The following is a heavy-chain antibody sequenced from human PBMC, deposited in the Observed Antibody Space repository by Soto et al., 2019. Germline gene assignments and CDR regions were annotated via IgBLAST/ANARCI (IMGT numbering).Heavy chain of an antibody. D-gene: IGHD2-21*02. CDR3: AREETAWPLAYGLDV. J-gene: IGHJ6*02. CDR2: IGRRSDI. Sequence: GGSLRLSCEASGFSFSTYIMHWVRQAPGKGLEWVSSIGRRSDIYYADSVKGRFTISRDNAKNSVSLKMNSLRDEDTAVYYCAREETAWPLAYGLDVWGQGTTV. CDR1: GFSFSTYI. V-gene: IGHV3-21*01.